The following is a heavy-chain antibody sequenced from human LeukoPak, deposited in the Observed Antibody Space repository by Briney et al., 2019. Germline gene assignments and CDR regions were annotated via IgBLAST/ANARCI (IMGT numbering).Heavy chain of an antibody. V-gene: IGHV3-30*18. CDR3: AKGSGSSCYSPCDY. CDR2: ISYDGSNK. D-gene: IGHD2-15*01. CDR1: GFTFSSYG. J-gene: IGHJ4*02. Sequence: SGGSLRLSCAASGFTFSSYGMHWVRQAPGKGLEWVAVISYDGSNKYYADSVKGRFTISRDNSKNTLYLQMDSLRAEDTAVYYCAKGSGSSCYSPCDYWGQGILVTVSS.